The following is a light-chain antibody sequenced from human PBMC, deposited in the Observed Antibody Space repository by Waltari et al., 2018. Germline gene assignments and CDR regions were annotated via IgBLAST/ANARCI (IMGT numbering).Light chain of an antibody. Sequence: SYVLTQPPSVSVAPGEAARISCGGDDVGGSSVHWYQQKAGQAPVLVMYYDTDWPSGIPERFSGSNSGNTATDRVGAGDEADYYCQLWDGSHVVFGGGTKLTVL. CDR3: QLWDGSHVV. CDR1: DVGGSS. V-gene: IGLV3-21*04. J-gene: IGLJ2*01. CDR2: YDT.